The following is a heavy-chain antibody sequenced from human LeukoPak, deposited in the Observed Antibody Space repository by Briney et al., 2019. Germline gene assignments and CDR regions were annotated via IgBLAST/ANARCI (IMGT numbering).Heavy chain of an antibody. Sequence: SETLSLTCTVSGYSISSGYYWGWVRQPPGKGLEWIGSFYHGGSTYYNSSLKSRVTISVDTSKNQFSLEVSSVTAADTAVYYCARAYGDYGYWGQGTLVTVSS. D-gene: IGHD4-17*01. CDR1: GYSISSGYY. CDR2: FYHGGST. V-gene: IGHV4-38-2*02. J-gene: IGHJ4*02. CDR3: ARAYGDYGY.